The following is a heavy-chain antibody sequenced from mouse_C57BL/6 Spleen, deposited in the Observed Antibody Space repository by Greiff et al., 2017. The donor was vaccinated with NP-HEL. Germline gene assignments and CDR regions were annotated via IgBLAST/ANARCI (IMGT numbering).Heavy chain of an antibody. J-gene: IGHJ4*01. Sequence: VQLQQSGPVLVKPGASVKMSCKASGYTFTDYYMNWVKQSHGKSLEWIGVINPYNGGTSYNQKFKGKATLTVDKSSSTAYMELNSLTSEDSAVYYCARRDGYYGYYYAMDYWGQGTSVTVSS. CDR1: GYTFTDYY. V-gene: IGHV1-19*01. CDR3: ARRDGYYGYYYAMDY. CDR2: INPYNGGT. D-gene: IGHD2-3*01.